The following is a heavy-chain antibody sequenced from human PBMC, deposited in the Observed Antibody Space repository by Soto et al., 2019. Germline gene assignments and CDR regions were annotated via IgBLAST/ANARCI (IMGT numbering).Heavy chain of an antibody. J-gene: IGHJ4*02. D-gene: IGHD4-17*01. Sequence: GGSLRLSCAASGFTVSSNYMSWVRQAPGKGLEWVSVIYSGGSTYYADSVKGRFTISRDNSKNTLYLQMNSLRAEDTAVYYCARDSSGYLRYDYWGQGTLVTVSS. V-gene: IGHV3-53*01. CDR3: ARDSSGYLRYDY. CDR2: IYSGGST. CDR1: GFTVSSNY.